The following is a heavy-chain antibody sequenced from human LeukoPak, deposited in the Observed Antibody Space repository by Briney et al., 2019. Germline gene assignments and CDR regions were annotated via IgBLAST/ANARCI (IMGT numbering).Heavy chain of an antibody. V-gene: IGHV3-74*01. CDR1: GFTFSSYW. CDR2: INGDGSST. J-gene: IGHJ4*02. Sequence: GGSLRLSCAASGFTFSSYWTRWVRQAPGKGLVWVSRINGDGSSTSYADSVKGRFTISRDNAKNTLYLQMNSLRAEDTAVYYCARDPMGYYDSSGHYQPFDYWGQGTLVTVSS. CDR3: ARDPMGYYDSSGHYQPFDY. D-gene: IGHD3-22*01.